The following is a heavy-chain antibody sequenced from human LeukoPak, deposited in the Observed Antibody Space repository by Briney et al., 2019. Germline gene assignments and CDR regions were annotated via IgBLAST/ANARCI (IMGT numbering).Heavy chain of an antibody. Sequence: ASVKVSCKASGYTFTSYGISWVRQAPGQGLEWMGWINPNSGGTNYAQKFQGRVTMTRDTSISTAYMELSRLRSDDTAVYYCARDDEYCSGGSCAFHYYYYMDVWGKGTMVTVSS. CDR3: ARDDEYCSGGSCAFHYYYYMDV. D-gene: IGHD2-15*01. V-gene: IGHV1-2*02. J-gene: IGHJ6*03. CDR2: INPNSGGT. CDR1: GYTFTSYG.